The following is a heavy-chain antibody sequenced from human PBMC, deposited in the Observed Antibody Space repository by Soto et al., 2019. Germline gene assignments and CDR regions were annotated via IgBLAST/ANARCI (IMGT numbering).Heavy chain of an antibody. D-gene: IGHD6-13*01. CDR1: GGSRSVSRMC. Sequence: PKKAVKGTCVFSGGSRSVSRMCVSWIRQPPGKALEWLALIDWDDDKYYSTSLKTRLTISKDTSKNQVVLTMTNMDPVDTATYYCARTTSIAAAGTPDAFDIWGQGTMVTVSS. CDR2: IDWDDDK. J-gene: IGHJ3*02. CDR3: ARTTSIAAAGTPDAFDI. V-gene: IGHV2-70*01.